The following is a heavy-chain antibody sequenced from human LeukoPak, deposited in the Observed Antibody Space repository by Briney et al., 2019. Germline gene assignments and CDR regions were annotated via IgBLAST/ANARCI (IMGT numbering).Heavy chain of an antibody. V-gene: IGHV3-43*02. CDR2: VTGDGAGT. CDR1: GFIFDDYA. J-gene: IGHJ6*02. Sequence: GGSLRLSCAASGFIFDDYAMHWVRQAPGKGLEWVSLVTGDGAGTYYEDSVRGRFTISRDNSKNSLYLIMNSLRTEDTALYYCTKGRVATVGGAKYAMDVWGQGTTVTVSS. CDR3: TKGRVATVGGAKYAMDV. D-gene: IGHD5-12*01.